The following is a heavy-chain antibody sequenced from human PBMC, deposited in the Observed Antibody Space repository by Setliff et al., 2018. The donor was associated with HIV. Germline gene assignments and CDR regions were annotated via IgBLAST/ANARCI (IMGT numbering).Heavy chain of an antibody. J-gene: IGHJ4*02. CDR2: FYPGTGGT. V-gene: IGHV1-3*01. Sequence: ASVKVSCKASGYNFNRYGIHWVRQAPGQRPEYMGWFYPGTGGTGYSPRFQGRLTFSRDTSATTAHVEVNSLTSEDTAVYYCARAAPGGGNDYFGYWGQGALVTVSS. D-gene: IGHD3-16*01. CDR1: GYNFNRYG. CDR3: ARAAPGGGNDYFGY.